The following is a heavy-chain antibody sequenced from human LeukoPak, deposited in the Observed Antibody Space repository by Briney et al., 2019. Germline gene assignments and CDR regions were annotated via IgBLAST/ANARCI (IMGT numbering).Heavy chain of an antibody. Sequence: SETLSLTCTVSGGSISSYYWSWIRQPPGKGLEWIGYIYYSGSSNYNPSLKSRVTISVDTSKNQFSLKLSSVTASDTAVYYFARDDGSGLPDYWGQGTLVTVSS. D-gene: IGHD3-10*01. J-gene: IGHJ4*02. CDR1: GGSISSYY. CDR2: IYYSGSS. V-gene: IGHV4-59*01. CDR3: ARDDGSGLPDY.